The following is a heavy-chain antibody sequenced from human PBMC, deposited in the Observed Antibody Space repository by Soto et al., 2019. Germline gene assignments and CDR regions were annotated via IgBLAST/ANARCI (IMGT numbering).Heavy chain of an antibody. J-gene: IGHJ4*02. V-gene: IGHV3-21*04. CDR2: ISSSSSYT. CDR1: GFTFSSYS. CDR3: AKGSYYDFWSGYSYYFDY. D-gene: IGHD3-3*01. Sequence: GGSLRLSCAASGFTFSSYSMNWVRQAPGKGLEWVSSISSSSSYTYYADSVKGRFTISRDSSKNALYLQMNSLRAEDTAVYYCAKGSYYDFWSGYSYYFDYWGQGTLVTVSS.